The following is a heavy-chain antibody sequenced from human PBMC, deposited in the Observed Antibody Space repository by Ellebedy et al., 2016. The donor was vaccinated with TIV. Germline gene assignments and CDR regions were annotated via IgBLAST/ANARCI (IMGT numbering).Heavy chain of an antibody. CDR2: ISSNSNAI. D-gene: IGHD6-13*01. CDR3: ERDGGSNSWYAHDY. J-gene: IGHJ4*02. V-gene: IGHV3-21*01. CDR1: GFTFSSYS. Sequence: PGGSLRLSCAASGFTFSSYSMNWVRQAPGKGLEWVSSISSNSNAIYYADSVKGRFTISRDKARNSLYLKMNSLRAEETAVYYCERDGGSNSWYAHDYWGQGTLVTVSS.